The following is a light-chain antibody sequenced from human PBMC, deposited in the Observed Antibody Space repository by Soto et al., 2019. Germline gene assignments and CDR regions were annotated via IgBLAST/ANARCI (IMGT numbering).Light chain of an antibody. V-gene: IGKV1-27*01. Sequence: DIQRTQSPSSLSASVGDRVTITCRASQGISNYLAWYQQKPGKVPKLLIYAASTLQSGVPSRFSVSGSGTDFTLPIRSLKPEDVATDDCQQYNSYWTFCQGTKVDIK. CDR1: QGISNY. CDR3: QQYNSYWT. J-gene: IGKJ1*01. CDR2: AAS.